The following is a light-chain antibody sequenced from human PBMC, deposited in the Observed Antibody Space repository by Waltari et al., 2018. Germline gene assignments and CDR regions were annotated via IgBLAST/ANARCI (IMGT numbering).Light chain of an antibody. CDR1: QDIRNW. CDR3: QKYGRTPRP. J-gene: IGKJ4*01. Sequence: DIRMTQSPSSVSASVGDRVTITCRASQDIRNWLAWYQQKPGKAPNLLIYVASSLQSGVPSRFSGTGSGTDFTLTISRLEPEDFAVYFCQKYGRTPRPFGGGTKVEI. V-gene: IGKV1-12*01. CDR2: VAS.